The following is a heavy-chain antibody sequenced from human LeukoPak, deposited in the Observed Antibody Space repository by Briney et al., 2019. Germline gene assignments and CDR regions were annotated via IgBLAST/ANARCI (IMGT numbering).Heavy chain of an antibody. D-gene: IGHD3-16*01. CDR1: GFTLSSFG. CDR2: MWYDGRNK. J-gene: IGHJ3*02. V-gene: IGHV3-33*01. Sequence: GGSLRLSCAASGFTLSSFGMVWVRQAPGKGLEWMTLMWYDGRNKYYADSVKGRFTISRDNSKSTVYLQMNSLRGEDTAVYYCARVGDMGAFDIWGQGTGVTASS. CDR3: ARVGDMGAFDI.